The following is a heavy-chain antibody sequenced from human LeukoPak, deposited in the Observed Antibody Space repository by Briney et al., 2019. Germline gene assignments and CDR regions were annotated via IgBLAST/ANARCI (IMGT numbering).Heavy chain of an antibody. V-gene: IGHV3-74*01. J-gene: IGHJ4*02. CDR1: GFTFSSYW. Sequence: GGSLRLSCAASGFTFSSYWMHWVRQAPGKGLVWVSRISSDGSSTSYADSVKGRFTISKDNAKNTLYLQMNSLRAEDTAVYYCARDPGSRYYDSSGYLRYWGQGTLVTVSS. D-gene: IGHD3-22*01. CDR2: ISSDGSST. CDR3: ARDPGSRYYDSSGYLRY.